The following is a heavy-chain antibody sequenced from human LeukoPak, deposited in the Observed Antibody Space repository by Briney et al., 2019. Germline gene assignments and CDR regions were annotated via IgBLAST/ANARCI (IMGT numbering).Heavy chain of an antibody. Sequence: TSETLSLTCTVSGGSLSSYYWSWIRQPPGKGLEWIGYISNSGSTNYNPSLKSRVTISEDTSKNQFSLKLKSVTAADTAVYYCVRGSAAAGLRFDYWGQGTLVTVSS. V-gene: IGHV4-59*12. J-gene: IGHJ4*02. CDR1: GGSLSSYY. CDR3: VRGSAAAGLRFDY. D-gene: IGHD6-13*01. CDR2: ISNSGST.